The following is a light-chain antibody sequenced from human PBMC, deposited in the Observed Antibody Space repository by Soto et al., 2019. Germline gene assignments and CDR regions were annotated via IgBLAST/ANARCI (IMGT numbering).Light chain of an antibody. CDR1: QRVSSSY. Sequence: EMVLTQAPGILSFSPGERATLAGRASQRVSSSYLAWYQQKPGQAPRLLIYGASSRATGSPDRFSGSGSGTDFTLTISRLEPEDFAVYYCQQYGSSPPMYTFGQGTKLEIK. J-gene: IGKJ2*01. V-gene: IGKV3-20*01. CDR2: GAS. CDR3: QQYGSSPPMYT.